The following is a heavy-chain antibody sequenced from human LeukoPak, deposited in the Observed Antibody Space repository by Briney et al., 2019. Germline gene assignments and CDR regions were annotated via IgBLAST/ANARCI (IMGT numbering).Heavy chain of an antibody. CDR1: GFTFSSYT. V-gene: IGHV3-30-3*01. D-gene: IGHD2-8*02. CDR3: ARDTGGSYYFDY. Sequence: GGSLRLSCAASGFTFSSYTMHWVRQAPGKGLEWVAVISYDGSNKYDADSVKGRFTISRDNSKNTLYLQMNSLRAEDTAVYYCARDTGGSYYFDYWGQGTLVTVSS. J-gene: IGHJ4*02. CDR2: ISYDGSNK.